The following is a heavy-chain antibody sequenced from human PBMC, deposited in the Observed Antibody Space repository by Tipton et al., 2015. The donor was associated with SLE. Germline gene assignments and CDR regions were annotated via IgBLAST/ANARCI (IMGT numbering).Heavy chain of an antibody. CDR3: ARGVTTQSFDY. D-gene: IGHD4-17*01. CDR1: GFTVSSSY. Sequence: QLVQSGGGLVQPGGSLRLSCAASGFTVSSSYMSWVRQAPGKGLEWVSIIYSGGSTYYADSVKGRFTISRNNSKNTVYLQMNSLRAEDTAVYYCARGVTTQSFDYWGQGTLVTVSS. V-gene: IGHV3-53*04. CDR2: IYSGGST. J-gene: IGHJ4*02.